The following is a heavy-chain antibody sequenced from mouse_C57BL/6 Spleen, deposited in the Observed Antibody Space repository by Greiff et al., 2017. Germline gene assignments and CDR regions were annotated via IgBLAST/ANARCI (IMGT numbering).Heavy chain of an antibody. CDR1: GYSITSGYD. J-gene: IGHJ2*01. Sequence: EVQLQESGPGMVKPSQSLSLTCTVTGYSITSGYDWHWIRHFPGNKLEWMGYISYSGSTNYNPSLKSRISITHDTSKNHFFLKLNSVTTEDTATYYCARALLSNYFDYWGQGTTLTVSS. CDR3: ARALLSNYFDY. V-gene: IGHV3-1*01. D-gene: IGHD2-1*01. CDR2: ISYSGST.